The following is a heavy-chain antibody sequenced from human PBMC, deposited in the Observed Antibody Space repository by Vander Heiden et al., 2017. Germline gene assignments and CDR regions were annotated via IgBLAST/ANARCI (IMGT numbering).Heavy chain of an antibody. CDR2: IYYSGST. CDR3: AREHIVVVVAATPYNWFDP. V-gene: IGHV4-31*03. CDR1: GGSISSGGYY. J-gene: IGHJ5*02. D-gene: IGHD2-15*01. Sequence: QVQLQESGPGLVKPSQTLSLPCTVSGGSISSGGYYWSWIRQHPGKGLEWIGYIYYSGSTYYNPSLKSRVTISVDTSKNQFSLKLSSVTAADTAVYYCAREHIVVVVAATPYNWFDPWGQGTLVTVSS.